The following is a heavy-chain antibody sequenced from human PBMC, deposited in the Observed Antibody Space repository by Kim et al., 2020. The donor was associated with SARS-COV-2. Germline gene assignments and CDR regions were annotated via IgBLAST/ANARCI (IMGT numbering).Heavy chain of an antibody. CDR3: AREIYTAMVEPSYYFDY. Sequence: SVKVSCKASGGTFSSYAISWVRQAPGQGLEWMGGIIPIFGTANYAQKFQGRVTITADESTSTAYMELSSLRSEDTAVYYCAREIYTAMVEPSYYFDYWGQGTLVTVSS. D-gene: IGHD5-18*01. CDR1: GGTFSSYA. V-gene: IGHV1-69*13. J-gene: IGHJ4*02. CDR2: IIPIFGTA.